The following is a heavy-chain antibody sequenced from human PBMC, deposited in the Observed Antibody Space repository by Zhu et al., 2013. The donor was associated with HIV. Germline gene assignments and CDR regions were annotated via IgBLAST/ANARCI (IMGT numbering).Heavy chain of an antibody. V-gene: IGHV1-69*01. CDR3: ASRLPYGDYTNWYFDL. CDR2: IIPIFGTA. D-gene: IGHD4-17*01. CDR1: GGTFSNYA. Sequence: QVQLVQSGAEVKKPGSSVKVSCKASGGTFSNYAISWVRQAPGQGLEWMGGIIPIFGTANYAQKFQGRVTIMEDESTSTVYMELSSLRSEDTAVYYCASRLPYGDYTNWYFDLWGRGTLVTVSS. J-gene: IGHJ2*01.